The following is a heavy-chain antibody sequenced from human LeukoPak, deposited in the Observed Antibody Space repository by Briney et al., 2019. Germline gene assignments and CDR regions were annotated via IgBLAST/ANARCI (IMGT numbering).Heavy chain of an antibody. CDR1: GFTFSSYW. D-gene: IGHD3-10*01. J-gene: IGHJ4*02. CDR3: AREVTMVRGLN. CDR2: INSDGSST. Sequence: GGSLRLSCAASGFTFSSYWMHWVRRAPGKGLVWVSRINSDGSSTSYADSVKGRLTISRDNAKNTLYLQMNSLRAEDTAVYYCAREVTMVRGLNWGQGTLVTVSS. V-gene: IGHV3-74*01.